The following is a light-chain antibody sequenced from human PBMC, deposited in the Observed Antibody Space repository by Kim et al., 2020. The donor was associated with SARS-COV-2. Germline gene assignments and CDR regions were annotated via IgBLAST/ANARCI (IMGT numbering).Light chain of an antibody. CDR1: SPNIGSNY. V-gene: IGLV1-47*01. J-gene: IGLJ2*01. Sequence: GQRVTISCSGSSPNIGSNYVYWYQQLPGTAPNLLIYRNNQRPSGVPDRFSGSKSGTSASLPISGLRSEDEADYYCAAWDDSLSGPVFGGGTQLTVL. CDR3: AAWDDSLSGPV. CDR2: RNN.